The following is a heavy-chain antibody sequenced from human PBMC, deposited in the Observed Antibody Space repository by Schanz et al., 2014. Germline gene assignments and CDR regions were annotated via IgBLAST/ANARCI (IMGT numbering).Heavy chain of an antibody. CDR3: ARGGPAYYFDD. CDR2: IKSKSDGGTT. Sequence: EAHLVESGGGLVKPGGSLTLSCAASRFTVTNAWMSWVRQAPGKGLEWVGRIKSKSDGGTTDYAAPVKDRFTISRDNSKNTVYIQMNSLRAEDTAVYYCARGGPAYYFDDWGQGTLVTVSS. J-gene: IGHJ4*02. V-gene: IGHV3-15*01. CDR1: RFTVTNAW.